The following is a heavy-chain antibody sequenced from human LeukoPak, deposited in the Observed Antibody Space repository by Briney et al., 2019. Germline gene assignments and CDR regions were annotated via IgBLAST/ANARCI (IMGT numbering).Heavy chain of an antibody. J-gene: IGHJ6*02. D-gene: IGHD5-18*01. Sequence: GGSLRLSCAAPGFTSSRMNWVRQAPGKGLEWVSSISSSSSYIYYADSVKGRFTISRDNAKNSLYLQMNSLRAEDTAVYYCARDGYSYVNGMDVWGQGTTVTVSS. CDR3: ARDGYSYVNGMDV. CDR1: GFTSSR. CDR2: ISSSSSYI. V-gene: IGHV3-21*01.